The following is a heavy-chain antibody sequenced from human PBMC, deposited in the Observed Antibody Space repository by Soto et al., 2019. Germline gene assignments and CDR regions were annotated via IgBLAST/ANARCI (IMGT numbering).Heavy chain of an antibody. CDR3: ARGYYSGNSASGY. CDR2: ISDRGESM. Sequence: EVQLVESGGGLIQPGGSLRLSCEASGFSFSSYEMNWVRQAPGRGLEWLSYISDRGESMYYSDSVKGRFTISSDNTKSSLYLQMNRLRAEDTAVYYCARGYYSGNSASGYWGQGTLVTVSS. V-gene: IGHV3-48*03. J-gene: IGHJ4*02. D-gene: IGHD4-4*01. CDR1: GFSFSSYE.